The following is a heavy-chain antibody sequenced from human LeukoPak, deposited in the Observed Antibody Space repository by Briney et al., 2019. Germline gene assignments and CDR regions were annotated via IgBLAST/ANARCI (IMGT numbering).Heavy chain of an antibody. CDR1: GFTFSSYG. CDR2: IWYDGSNK. CDR3: ARDGRWQWPSYDLGGFDY. J-gene: IGHJ4*02. Sequence: PGGSLRLSCAASGFTFSSYGMHWVRQAPGKGLEWVAVIWYDGSNKYYADSVKGRFTISRDNSKNTLYLQMNSLRAEDTAVYYCARDGRWQWPSYDLGGFDYWGQGTLVTVSS. D-gene: IGHD6-19*01. V-gene: IGHV3-33*08.